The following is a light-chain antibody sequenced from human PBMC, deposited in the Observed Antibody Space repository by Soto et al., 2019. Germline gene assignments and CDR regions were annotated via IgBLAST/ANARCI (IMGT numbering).Light chain of an antibody. CDR3: QQYNSYSPYT. CDR2: DAS. V-gene: IGKV1-5*01. J-gene: IGKJ2*01. CDR1: QSINNW. Sequence: DIQMTQSTSTLSASVGDRVTITCRASQSINNWLAWYQQKPGKAPKLLIYDASSLESGVPSRFSGSGSGTEFTLTISSLQPDDFATYYCQQYNSYSPYTFGQGTKVEIK.